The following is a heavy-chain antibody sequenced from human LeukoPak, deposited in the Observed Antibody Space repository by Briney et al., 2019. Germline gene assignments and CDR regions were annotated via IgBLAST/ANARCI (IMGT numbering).Heavy chain of an antibody. J-gene: IGHJ4*02. CDR1: GFTFSSYE. CDR3: ASQPRRYSSPVWFDY. D-gene: IGHD5-18*01. Sequence: PGGSLRLSCVASGFTFSSYEMNWVRQAPGKGLEWISYISSSASIIYYADSVKGRFTIPRDNAKNSLYLQMNSLRAEDTAVYYCASQPRRYSSPVWFDYWGQGTLVTVSS. V-gene: IGHV3-48*03. CDR2: ISSSASII.